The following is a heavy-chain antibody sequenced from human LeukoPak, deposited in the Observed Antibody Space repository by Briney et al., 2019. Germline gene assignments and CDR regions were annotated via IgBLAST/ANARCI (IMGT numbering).Heavy chain of an antibody. V-gene: IGHV3-11*01. CDR2: IDTGSSV. Sequence: GVSQRLSCVASGFTFSDYYMTWIRQAPGKGLEWLSYIDTGSSVYYADSVKGRLTVSRDNAKNSLYLQLNSLRAEDTAVYYCAREVYSGSYFEYWGQGTLVTVSS. CDR3: AREVYSGSYFEY. CDR1: GFTFSDYY. J-gene: IGHJ4*02. D-gene: IGHD1-26*01.